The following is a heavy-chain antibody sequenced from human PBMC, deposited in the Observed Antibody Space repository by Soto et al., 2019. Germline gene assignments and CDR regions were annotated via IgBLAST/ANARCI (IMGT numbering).Heavy chain of an antibody. D-gene: IGHD6-19*01. CDR2: IYYSGST. CDR3: ARGAAVAGRFDY. J-gene: IGHJ4*02. Sequence: SETLSLTSTVSGGYFSNYDWSWIRQSPGKGLEWIGYIYYSGSTNYNPSLKSRVTISLDTSKNQLSLKLSPVTAADTAVYYCARGAAVAGRFDYWGQGALVTVSS. V-gene: IGHV4-59*01. CDR1: GGYFSNYD.